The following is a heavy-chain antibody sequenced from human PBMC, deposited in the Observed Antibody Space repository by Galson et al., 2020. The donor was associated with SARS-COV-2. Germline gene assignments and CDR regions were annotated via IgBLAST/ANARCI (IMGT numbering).Heavy chain of an antibody. D-gene: IGHD3-16*01. CDR1: GGSISSYY. Sequence: SETLSLTCTVSGGSISSYYWRWIRQPPGKGLEWIGYIYYSGSTNYNPSLKSRVTISVDTSKNQFSLKLSSVTAADTAVYYCARNHDLDRLRGYYMDVWGKGTTVTVSS. CDR2: IYYSGST. CDR3: ARNHDLDRLRGYYMDV. V-gene: IGHV4-59*01. J-gene: IGHJ6*03.